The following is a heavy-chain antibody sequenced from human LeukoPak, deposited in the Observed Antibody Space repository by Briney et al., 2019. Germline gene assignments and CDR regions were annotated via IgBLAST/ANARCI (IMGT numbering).Heavy chain of an antibody. CDR3: AREVEMARQFDY. CDR2: ISTTGST. Sequence: PSETLSLTCTVSGGSISTHYWSWIRQPAGKGLEWIGRISTTGSTNYNPPLKGRVTMSVEVSRSQVSLKLSSVTAADTAVYYCAREVEMARQFDYWGQGTLVTASS. D-gene: IGHD5-24*01. V-gene: IGHV4-4*07. CDR1: GGSISTHY. J-gene: IGHJ4*02.